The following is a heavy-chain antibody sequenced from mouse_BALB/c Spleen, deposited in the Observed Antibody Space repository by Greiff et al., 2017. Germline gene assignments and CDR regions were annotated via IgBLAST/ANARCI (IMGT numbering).Heavy chain of an antibody. CDR2: IAPGSGST. CDR1: GYTITSYW. V-gene: IGHV1S41*01. J-gene: IGHJ4*01. Sequence: DLVKPGASVKLSCKASGYTITSYWINWIKQRPGQGLEWIGRIAPGSGSTYYNEMFKGKATLTVDTSSSTAYIQLSSLSSEDSAVYFCARDGYYGYYYAMDYWGQGTSVTVAS. CDR3: ARDGYYGYYYAMDY. D-gene: IGHD2-3*01.